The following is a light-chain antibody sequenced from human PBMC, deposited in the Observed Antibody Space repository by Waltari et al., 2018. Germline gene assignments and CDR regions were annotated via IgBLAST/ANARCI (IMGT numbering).Light chain of an antibody. CDR1: SNDVGIHNF. Sequence: QSALTQPASVSGSPGQSITVPCTGISNDVGIHNFVSWYQHHPGKAPNVVIYDVSYRPSGVSDRFSGSKSGNTASLTISGLQAEDEADYYCSSYTSNNAVFGGGTKLTVL. V-gene: IGLV2-14*03. CDR3: SSYTSNNAV. J-gene: IGLJ3*02. CDR2: DVS.